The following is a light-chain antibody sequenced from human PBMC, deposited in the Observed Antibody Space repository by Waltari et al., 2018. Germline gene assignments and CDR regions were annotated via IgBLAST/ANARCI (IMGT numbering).Light chain of an antibody. CDR3: QQYNSFFRT. Sequence: ESVLTQYPGTLSLSPGERATLSCRATQTVANTYLHWYQLKPGQAPRLLIYGASSRATGIPDRFSGSGSGTDFTLTISRLEPEDFATYFCQQYNSFFRTFGQGTKVEIK. CDR2: GAS. J-gene: IGKJ1*01. V-gene: IGKV3-20*01. CDR1: QTVANTY.